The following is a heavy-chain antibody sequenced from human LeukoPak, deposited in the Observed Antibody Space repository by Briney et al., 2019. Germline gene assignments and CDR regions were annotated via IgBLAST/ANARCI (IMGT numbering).Heavy chain of an antibody. Sequence: PSETLSLTCTVSGGSISSYYWSWIRQPAGKGLEWIGRIYTSGSTNYNPSLKSRVTMSVDTSKNQFSLKLSSVTAADTAVYYCAITRITIFGVVIEYMDVWGKGTTVTVSS. CDR3: AITRITIFGVVIEYMDV. CDR1: GGSISSYY. CDR2: IYTSGST. V-gene: IGHV4-4*07. J-gene: IGHJ6*03. D-gene: IGHD3-3*01.